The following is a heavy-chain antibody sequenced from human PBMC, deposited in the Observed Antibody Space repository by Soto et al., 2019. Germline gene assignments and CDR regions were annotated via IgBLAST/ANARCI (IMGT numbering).Heavy chain of an antibody. J-gene: IGHJ5*02. V-gene: IGHV4-39*01. Sequence: SETLSLTCTVSGGSITSSSYYWGWIRQPPGKGLEWIGSIYYSGSTYYNPSLKSRVTISVDTSKNQFSLKLSSVTAADTAVYYCLSQEVGGSYVYTSDLWGQGTLVTVFS. CDR3: LSQEVGGSYVYTSDL. D-gene: IGHD1-26*01. CDR2: IYYSGST. CDR1: GGSITSSSYY.